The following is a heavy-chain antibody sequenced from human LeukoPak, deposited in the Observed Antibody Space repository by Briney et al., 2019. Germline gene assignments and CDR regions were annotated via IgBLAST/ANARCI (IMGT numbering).Heavy chain of an antibody. V-gene: IGHV4-39*01. CDR3: ARAPFYAGYFDY. CDR2: IYYSGST. CDR1: RGSIRSSSYY. J-gene: IGHJ4*02. Sequence: SETLSLTRTVSRGSIRSSSYYWGWIRQPPGKGLEWIGSIYYSGSTYYNPSLKSRVTISVDTSKNQFSLKLSSVTAADTAVYYCARAPFYAGYFDYWGQGTLVTVSS. D-gene: IGHD5/OR15-5a*01.